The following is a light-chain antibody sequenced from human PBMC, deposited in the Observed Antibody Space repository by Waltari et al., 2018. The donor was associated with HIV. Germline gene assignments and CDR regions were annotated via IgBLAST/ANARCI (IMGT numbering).Light chain of an antibody. J-gene: IGKJ1*01. Sequence: DIQLTQVPSTLSASVGDRVTITGRASQSITTSLAWYQQKPGKAPKFLIYKASSLNSGVPSRFSGMGSGTDFTLTINSLQSDDFATYYCQQYHDYSTFGQGTKVEI. CDR3: QQYHDYST. V-gene: IGKV1-5*03. CDR2: KAS. CDR1: QSITTS.